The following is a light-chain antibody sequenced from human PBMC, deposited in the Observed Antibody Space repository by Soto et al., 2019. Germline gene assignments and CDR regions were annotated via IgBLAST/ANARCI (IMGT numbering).Light chain of an antibody. Sequence: EIVMTQSPATVSVSPGERATLSCRASQSVSSNLAWYQQKPGQAPRLLIYGASTRATEVPASFSGSGSGTEFTLTISSLQSEDFAVYFCQQYNNWPLTFGGGTKVEIK. CDR1: QSVSSN. CDR3: QQYNNWPLT. J-gene: IGKJ4*01. V-gene: IGKV3-15*01. CDR2: GAS.